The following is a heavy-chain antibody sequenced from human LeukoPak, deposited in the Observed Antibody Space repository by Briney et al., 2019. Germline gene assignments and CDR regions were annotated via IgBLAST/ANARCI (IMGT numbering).Heavy chain of an antibody. CDR2: ISGSGNGFSI. V-gene: IGHV3-64D*06. CDR1: GFVLAIYT. J-gene: IGHJ4*02. D-gene: IGHD1-26*01. Sequence: GGSLRLSCSASGFVLAIYTMYWVRQAPGKGPEYVSTISGSGNGFSIYYADSVKGRFTISRDDSKSILYLQVNGLRSEDTAVYYCMKDFGRIRGTPDSWGQGTLVTVSS. CDR3: MKDFGRIRGTPDS.